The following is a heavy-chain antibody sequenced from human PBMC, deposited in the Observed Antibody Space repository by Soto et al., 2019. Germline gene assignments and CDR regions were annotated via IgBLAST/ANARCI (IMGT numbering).Heavy chain of an antibody. V-gene: IGHV5-51*01. J-gene: IGHJ6*02. Sequence: GESLKISCKASGYSFTNYWIGWVRQMPGKGLEWMGIIYPGDSDTRYSPSFQGQVTISADKSISTAYLQWSSLKASDSAMYYCARMGSSSSSVYYGMDVWGQGTTVTVSS. CDR3: ARMGSSSSSVYYGMDV. CDR2: IYPGDSDT. CDR1: GYSFTNYW. D-gene: IGHD6-6*01.